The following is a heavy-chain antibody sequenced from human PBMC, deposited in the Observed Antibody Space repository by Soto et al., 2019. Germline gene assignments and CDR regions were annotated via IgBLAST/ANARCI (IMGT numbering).Heavy chain of an antibody. D-gene: IGHD2-15*01. J-gene: IGHJ4*02. CDR2: INPNSGGT. Sequence: ASAKVSCKASGYTFTGYYMHWVRQAPGQGLEWMGWINPNSGGTNYAQKFQGRVTMTRDTSISTAYMELSRLRSDDTAVYYCARPPMRYCSGGSCYLGRYYFDYWGQGTLVTVSS. V-gene: IGHV1-2*02. CDR1: GYTFTGYY. CDR3: ARPPMRYCSGGSCYLGRYYFDY.